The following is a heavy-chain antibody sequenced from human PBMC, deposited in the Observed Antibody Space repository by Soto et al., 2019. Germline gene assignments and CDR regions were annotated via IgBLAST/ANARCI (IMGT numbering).Heavy chain of an antibody. CDR1: AYTFSRYG. Sequence: QIQLVQSGEEVKKPGASVKVSCKASAYTFSRYGITWVRLAPGQGLEWMGWIRDYNGNKTYAQKFQGRVTMTTDTSTGTVYMELRSLRSDDTAIYYCARSLGGRVRVGDFLTARYYGMDVWGQGTTVTVSS. V-gene: IGHV1-18*01. CDR3: ARSLGGRVRVGDFLTARYYGMDV. CDR2: IRDYNGNK. J-gene: IGHJ6*02. D-gene: IGHD3-16*01.